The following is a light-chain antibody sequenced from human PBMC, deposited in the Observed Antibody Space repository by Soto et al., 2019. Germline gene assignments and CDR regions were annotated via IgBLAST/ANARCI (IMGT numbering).Light chain of an antibody. CDR3: HHYVGSPWA. CDR1: QSVNRI. V-gene: IGKV3-20*01. J-gene: IGKJ1*01. Sequence: EIVLTQSPGTLSLSPGERATLSCRASQSVNRILDWFQQKPGQDPRLLIYGASNRATGIPDRFSGSGSETDFTLTITRLEPEDFAIYYCHHYVGSPWAFGQGTRV. CDR2: GAS.